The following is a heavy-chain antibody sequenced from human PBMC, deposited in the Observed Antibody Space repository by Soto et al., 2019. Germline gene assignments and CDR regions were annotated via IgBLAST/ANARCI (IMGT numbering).Heavy chain of an antibody. Sequence: QVQLAQSVAEVKKPGSSVKVSCKASGGTFNNHTISWVRQAPGQGLEWMGGIIPLFGTANYAQKFQGRVTITADKSPSTAYMELSSLRSEDTAVYYCARHSRVAAVARYYYGMDVWGQGTTVTVSS. CDR3: ARHSRVAAVARYYYGMDV. V-gene: IGHV1-69*06. J-gene: IGHJ6*02. CDR2: IIPLFGTA. D-gene: IGHD6-25*01. CDR1: GGTFNNHT.